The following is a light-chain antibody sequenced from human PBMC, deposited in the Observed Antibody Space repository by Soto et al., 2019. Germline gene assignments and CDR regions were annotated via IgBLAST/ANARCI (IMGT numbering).Light chain of an antibody. CDR1: SSDVGGYNY. CDR2: EVS. CDR3: TPYAGSNKGSYV. V-gene: IGLV2-8*01. J-gene: IGLJ1*01. Sequence: QSALTQPPSASGSPGQSVTISCTGTSSDVGGYNYVSWYQQHPGKAPKLMIYEVSKRPSGVPDRFSGSKSGNTASLTVSGLQAEDEADSYCTPYAGSNKGSYVFGSGTKLTVL.